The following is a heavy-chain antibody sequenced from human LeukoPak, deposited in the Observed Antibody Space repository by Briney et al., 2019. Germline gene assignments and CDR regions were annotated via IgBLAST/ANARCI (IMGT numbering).Heavy chain of an antibody. J-gene: IGHJ3*02. D-gene: IGHD3-3*01. CDR3: ASYYDFWSGYYTNAFDI. Sequence: ASVKVSCKASGGTFSSYAISWGRQAPGQGHEWMGGIIPIFGTANYAQKFQGRVTITADESTSTAYMELSSLRSEDTAVYYCASYYDFWSGYYTNAFDIWGQGTMVTVSS. CDR2: IIPIFGTA. CDR1: GGTFSSYA. V-gene: IGHV1-69*13.